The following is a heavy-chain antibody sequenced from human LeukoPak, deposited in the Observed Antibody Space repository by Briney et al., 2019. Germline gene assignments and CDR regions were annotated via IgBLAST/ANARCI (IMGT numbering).Heavy chain of an antibody. J-gene: IGHJ4*02. Sequence: GESLKISCKGSGYSFTSYWIGWVRQMPGKGLEWMGIIYPGDSDTRYSPSFQGQVTISADKSISIAYLQWSSLKASDTAMYYCARRYYDYVWGSYRMSYFDYWGQGTLVTVSS. CDR1: GYSFTSYW. D-gene: IGHD3-16*02. V-gene: IGHV5-51*01. CDR3: ARRYYDYVWGSYRMSYFDY. CDR2: IYPGDSDT.